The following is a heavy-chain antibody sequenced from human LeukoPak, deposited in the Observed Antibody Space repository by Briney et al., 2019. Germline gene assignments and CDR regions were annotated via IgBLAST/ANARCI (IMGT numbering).Heavy chain of an antibody. J-gene: IGHJ4*02. D-gene: IGHD6-6*01. CDR2: INPNSGGT. CDR1: GGTFSSNV. CDR3: ARGGRAARNDY. Sequence: ASVKVSCKASGGTFSSNVISWVRQAPGQGLEWMGWINPNSGGTNYAQKFQGRVTMTRDTSISIAYMELSRLRSDDTAVYYCARGGRAARNDYWGQGTLVTVSS. V-gene: IGHV1-2*02.